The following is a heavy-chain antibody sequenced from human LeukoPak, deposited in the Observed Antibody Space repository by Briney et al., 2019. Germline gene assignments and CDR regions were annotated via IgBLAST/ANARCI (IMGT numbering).Heavy chain of an antibody. V-gene: IGHV3-30*18. CDR1: GFTFSSYG. CDR2: ISYDGSNK. Sequence: GGSLRLSCAASGFTFSSYGMHWVRQAPGKGLEWVAVISYDGSNKYYADSVKGRFTISRDNSKNTLYLQMNSLRAEDTAVYYCAKEGPWFGESDWGQGTLVTVSS. CDR3: AKEGPWFGESD. J-gene: IGHJ4*02. D-gene: IGHD3-10*01.